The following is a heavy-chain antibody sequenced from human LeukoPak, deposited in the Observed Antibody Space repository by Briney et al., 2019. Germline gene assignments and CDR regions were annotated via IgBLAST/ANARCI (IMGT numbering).Heavy chain of an antibody. CDR3: ARGMATDAFDI. V-gene: IGHV3-33*01. Sequence: GGSLRLSCAASGFTFSSYGMYWVRQAPGKGLEWVAVIWYDGSNKYYADSVKGRFTISRDNSKNTLYLQMNSLRAEDTAVYYCARGMATDAFDIWGQGTMVTVSS. CDR2: IWYDGSNK. D-gene: IGHD2-8*01. CDR1: GFTFSSYG. J-gene: IGHJ3*02.